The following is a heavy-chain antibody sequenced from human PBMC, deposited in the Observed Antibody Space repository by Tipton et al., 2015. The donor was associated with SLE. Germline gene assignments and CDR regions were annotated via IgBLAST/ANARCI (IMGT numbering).Heavy chain of an antibody. Sequence: TLSLTCTVSGGSISSYYWSWIRQPPGKGLEWIGYIYDIGSTNYNPSLKSRVTMSVDTSENQLSLKLNSVTAADTAVYYCATYFYDAIGYQSVADWGQGALVTVSS. D-gene: IGHD3-22*01. CDR2: IYDIGST. J-gene: IGHJ4*02. V-gene: IGHV4-59*01. CDR3: ATYFYDAIGYQSVAD. CDR1: GGSISSYY.